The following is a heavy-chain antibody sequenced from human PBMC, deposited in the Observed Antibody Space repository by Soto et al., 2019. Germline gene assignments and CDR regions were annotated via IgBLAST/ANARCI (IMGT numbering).Heavy chain of an antibody. CDR1: GGTFSSYA. Sequence: SVKVSCKASGGTFSSYAISWVRQAPGQGLEWMGGIIPIFGTANYAQKFQGRVTITADESTSTAYMELSSLRSEDTAVYYCARDHYGDYVHVYFDYSGQGTLVTVSS. CDR3: ARDHYGDYVHVYFDY. J-gene: IGHJ4*02. D-gene: IGHD4-17*01. V-gene: IGHV1-69*13. CDR2: IIPIFGTA.